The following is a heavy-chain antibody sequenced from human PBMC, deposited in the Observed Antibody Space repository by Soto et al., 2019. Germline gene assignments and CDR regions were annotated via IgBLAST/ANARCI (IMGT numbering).Heavy chain of an antibody. D-gene: IGHD2-2*01. CDR3: ARGVPAALGSVYNWFDP. CDR1: GYTFTSYY. CDR2: INPNSGGT. V-gene: IGHV1-2*04. J-gene: IGHJ5*02. Sequence: ASVKVSCKASGYTFTSYYMHWVRQAPGQGLEWMGWINPNSGGTNYAQKFQGCVTMTRDTSISTAYMELSRLRSDDTAVYYCARGVPAALGSVYNWFDPWGQGTLVTDS.